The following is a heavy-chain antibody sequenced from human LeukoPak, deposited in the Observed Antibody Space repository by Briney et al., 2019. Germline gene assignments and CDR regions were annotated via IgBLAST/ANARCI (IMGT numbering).Heavy chain of an antibody. CDR2: MNPNSGNT. V-gene: IGHV1-8*01. Sequence: ASVKVSCKASGYTFTSYDINWVRQATGQGLEWMGWMNPNSGNTGYAQKLQGRVTMTRNTSISTAYMELSSLRSEDTAVYYCARGTRPYDFWSGYYTSYYYGMDVWGQGTTVTVSS. CDR3: ARGTRPYDFWSGYYTSYYYGMDV. CDR1: GYTFTSYD. D-gene: IGHD3-3*01. J-gene: IGHJ6*02.